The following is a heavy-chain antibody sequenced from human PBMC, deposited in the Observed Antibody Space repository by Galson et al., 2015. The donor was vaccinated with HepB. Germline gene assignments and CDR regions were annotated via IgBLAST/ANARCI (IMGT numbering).Heavy chain of an antibody. Sequence: SLRLSCAASGFTFSSYSMNWVRQAPGEGLEWVSSISSSSSYIYYADSVKGRFTISRDNAKNSLYLQMNSLRAEDTAVYYCARDPRWVWFGELSSLTHYGMDVWGQGTTVTVSS. CDR3: ARDPRWVWFGELSSLTHYGMDV. V-gene: IGHV3-21*01. D-gene: IGHD3-10*01. J-gene: IGHJ6*02. CDR2: ISSSSSYI. CDR1: GFTFSSYS.